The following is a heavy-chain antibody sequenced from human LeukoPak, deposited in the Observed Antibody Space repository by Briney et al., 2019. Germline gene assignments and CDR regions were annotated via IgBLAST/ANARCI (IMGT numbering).Heavy chain of an antibody. V-gene: IGHV4-4*07. CDR3: ARVSLVRGAPDYYFDY. CDR2: IYTSGST. Sequence: KPSETLSLTCTVSGDSISNYYWSWIRQPAGKGLEWIGRIYTSGSTNYNPSLKRRVTMSVDTSKNQFSLKLSSVTAADTAVYYCARVSLVRGAPDYYFDYWGQGTLVTVSS. J-gene: IGHJ4*02. D-gene: IGHD3-10*01. CDR1: GDSISNYY.